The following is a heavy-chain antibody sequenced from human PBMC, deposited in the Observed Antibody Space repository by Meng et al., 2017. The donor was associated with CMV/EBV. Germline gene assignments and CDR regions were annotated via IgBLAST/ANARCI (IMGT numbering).Heavy chain of an antibody. CDR1: GFTFSSYS. J-gene: IGHJ1*01. Sequence: GESLKISCAASGFTFSSYSMNWVRQAPGKGLEWVANIRQDGSEAYYVDSVKGRFTIFRDNTKNSLFLQMDSLSAEDTAIYYCVRESSTFSWSEHLQHWGQGTLVTVSS. CDR2: IRQDGSEA. V-gene: IGHV3-7*01. D-gene: IGHD2-2*01. CDR3: VRESSTFSWSEHLQH.